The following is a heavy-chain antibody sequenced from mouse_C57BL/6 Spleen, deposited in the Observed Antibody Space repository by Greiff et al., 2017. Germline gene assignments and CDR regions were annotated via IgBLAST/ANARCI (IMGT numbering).Heavy chain of an antibody. CDR1: GYTFTSYW. Sequence: QVQLQQPGAELVRPGSSVKLSCKASGYTFTSYWMHWVKQRPIQGLEWIGNIDPSDSETHYNQKFKDKATLTVDKSSSTAYMQLSRLTSEDSAVYYCARGGTTVVATRYYAMDYWGQGTSVTVSS. CDR3: ARGGTTVVATRYYAMDY. CDR2: IDPSDSET. D-gene: IGHD1-1*01. V-gene: IGHV1-52*01. J-gene: IGHJ4*01.